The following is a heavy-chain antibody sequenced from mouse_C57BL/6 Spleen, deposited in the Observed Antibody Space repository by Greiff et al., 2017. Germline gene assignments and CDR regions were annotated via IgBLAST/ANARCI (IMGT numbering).Heavy chain of an antibody. D-gene: IGHD1-1*01. CDR3: TRGTTVVATYYAMDY. J-gene: IGHJ4*01. V-gene: IGHV5-9-1*02. CDR1: GFTFSSYA. Sequence: EVHLVESGEGLVKPGGSLKLSCAASGFTFSSYAMSWVRQTPEKRLEWVAYISSGGDYIYYADTVKGRFTISRDNARNTLYLQMSSLKSEDTAMYYCTRGTTVVATYYAMDYWGQGTSVTVSS. CDR2: ISSGGDYI.